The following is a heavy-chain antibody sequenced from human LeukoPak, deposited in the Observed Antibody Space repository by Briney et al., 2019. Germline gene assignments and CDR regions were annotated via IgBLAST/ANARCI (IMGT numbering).Heavy chain of an antibody. D-gene: IGHD2-15*01. CDR1: GFTFSSYG. Sequence: PGGSLRLSCAASGFTFSSYGMHWVRQAPGKGLEWVAVIWYDGSNKYYADSVKGRFTISRDNSKNTLYLQMNSLRAEDTAVYYCARESGGYYYGMDVWGQGTTVTVSS. V-gene: IGHV3-33*01. CDR3: ARESGGYYYGMDV. CDR2: IWYDGSNK. J-gene: IGHJ6*02.